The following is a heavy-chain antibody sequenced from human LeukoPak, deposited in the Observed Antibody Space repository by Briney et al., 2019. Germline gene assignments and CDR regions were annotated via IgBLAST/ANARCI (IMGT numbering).Heavy chain of an antibody. V-gene: IGHV3-23*01. Sequence: QPGGSLRLSCAASGFTFSSYWMSWVRQAPGKGLEWVSAISGSGGSTYYADSVKGRFTISRDNSKNTLYLQMNSLRAEDTAVYYCAKTYSGFKYYFDYWGQGTLVTVSS. CDR3: AKTYSGFKYYFDY. D-gene: IGHD5-12*01. CDR1: GFTFSSYW. J-gene: IGHJ4*02. CDR2: ISGSGGST.